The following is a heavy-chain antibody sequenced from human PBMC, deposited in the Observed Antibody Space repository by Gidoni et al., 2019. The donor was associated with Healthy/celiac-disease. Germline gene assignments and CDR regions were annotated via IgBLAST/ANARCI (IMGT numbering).Heavy chain of an antibody. Sequence: PSLKSRVTISVDTSKNQFSLKLSSVTAADTAVYYCARSSRRAIVGATVAFDIWGQGTMVTVSS. V-gene: IGHV4-34*01. J-gene: IGHJ3*02. D-gene: IGHD1-26*01. CDR3: ARSSRRAIVGATVAFDI.